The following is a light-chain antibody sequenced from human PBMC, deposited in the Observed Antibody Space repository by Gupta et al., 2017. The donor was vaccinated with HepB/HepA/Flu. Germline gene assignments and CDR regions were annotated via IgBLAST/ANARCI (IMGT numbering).Light chain of an antibody. CDR1: NIGSKS. J-gene: IGLJ3*02. CDR3: QVWDGSSYLRV. Sequence: SYVLTQPPSLSVAPGQTARVTCGGNNIGSKSVHWYQQKPGQAPVLVIYYDSDRPSGIPERFSGSNSGDTATLTISRVEAGDEADYSCQVWDGSSYLRVFGGGTKLTVL. CDR2: YDS. V-gene: IGLV3-21*04.